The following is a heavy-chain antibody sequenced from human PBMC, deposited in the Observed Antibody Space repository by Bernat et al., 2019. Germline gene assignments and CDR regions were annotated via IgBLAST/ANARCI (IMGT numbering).Heavy chain of an antibody. J-gene: IGHJ3*02. D-gene: IGHD3-3*02. CDR1: GFTFSSYA. Sequence: EVQLLESGGGLVQPGGSLRLSCAASGFTFSSYAMSWVRQAPGKGLEWVSAISGSGGSTYYADSVKGRFTISRDNSKNTLYLQMNSLRAEDTAVYYCEKSGIAFYDAFDIWGQGTMVSVSS. V-gene: IGHV3-23*01. CDR2: ISGSGGST. CDR3: EKSGIAFYDAFDI.